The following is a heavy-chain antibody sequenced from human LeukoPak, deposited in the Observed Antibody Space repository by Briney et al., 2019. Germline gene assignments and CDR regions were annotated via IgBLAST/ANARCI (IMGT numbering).Heavy chain of an antibody. CDR2: ITSGGST. D-gene: IGHD4-17*01. CDR1: GFTVSSNY. Sequence: GGSLRLSCAASGFTVSSNYMSWVRQAPGKGLEWVSVITSGGSTYHEDSAKSRLIISTNNSKNTLYLQMNSLRAEDTAVYYGARVDYGDYGFDYWGQGTLVTVSS. J-gene: IGHJ4*02. CDR3: ARVDYGDYGFDY. V-gene: IGHV3-66*01.